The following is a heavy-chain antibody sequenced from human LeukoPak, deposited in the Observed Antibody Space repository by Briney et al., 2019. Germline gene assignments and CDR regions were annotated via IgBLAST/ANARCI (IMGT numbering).Heavy chain of an antibody. J-gene: IGHJ4*02. D-gene: IGHD6-19*01. CDR3: VKYSSGWYDY. V-gene: IGHV3-64D*06. CDR1: GFTLNKFA. CDR2: ISDNGGST. Sequence: GGSLRLSCAASGFTLNKFAMSWVRQAPGKGLEYVSAISDNGGSTYYADSVKGRFTISRDNSKNTLYLQMSSLRAEDTAVYYCVKYSSGWYDYWGQGTLVTVSS.